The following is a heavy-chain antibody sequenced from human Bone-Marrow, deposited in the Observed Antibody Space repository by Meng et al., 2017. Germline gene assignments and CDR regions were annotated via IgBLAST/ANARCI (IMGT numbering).Heavy chain of an antibody. CDR1: GFTFNDYY. Sequence: GGSLRLSCAASGFTFNDYYMSWIRQAPGKGLEWVSYISRSESAIYYADSVKGRFTISRDNAKNSLFLQMNSLRSEDTAVYYCAREGYYYDIDYWGQGTLVTVSS. CDR2: ISRSESAI. D-gene: IGHD3-22*01. J-gene: IGHJ4*02. V-gene: IGHV3-11*01. CDR3: AREGYYYDIDY.